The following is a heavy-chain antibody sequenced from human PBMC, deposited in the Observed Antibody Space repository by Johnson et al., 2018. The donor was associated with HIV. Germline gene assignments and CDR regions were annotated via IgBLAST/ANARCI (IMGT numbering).Heavy chain of an antibody. CDR1: GFTFSTYV. V-gene: IGHV3-30*19. CDR3: ARRSGYRQSDI. D-gene: IGHD3-22*01. CDR2: ISFDGTSK. Sequence: VQLMESGGGVVQPGRSLRLSCAASGFTFSTYVMHWVRQAPGKGLEWVAFISFDGTSKYYADSVKGRFTISRDNSKNTVYLQMNSLRVEDTSVYYCARRSGYRQSDIWGQGTMVTVSS. J-gene: IGHJ3*02.